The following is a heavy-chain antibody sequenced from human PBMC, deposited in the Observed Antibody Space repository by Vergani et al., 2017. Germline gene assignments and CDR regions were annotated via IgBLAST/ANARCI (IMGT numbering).Heavy chain of an antibody. CDR2: IIPIFGTT. J-gene: IGHJ4*02. CDR3: PRTSGSYSYYFDF. V-gene: IGHV1-69*13. Sequence: QGQLAQSGAEVKKPGSSVKVSCKASGGTFSSNSISWVRQAPGQGLEWMGRIIPIFGTTSYAQKFQGRVTILADESTSTAYMELSSLRSEDTAVYYWPRTSGSYSYYFDFWGQGTLVTVSS. CDR1: GGTFSSNS. D-gene: IGHD3-22*01.